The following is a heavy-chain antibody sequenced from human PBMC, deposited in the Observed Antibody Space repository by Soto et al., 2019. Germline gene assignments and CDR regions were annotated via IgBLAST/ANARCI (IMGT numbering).Heavy chain of an antibody. CDR2: ISASGGST. V-gene: IGHV3-23*01. D-gene: IGHD2-15*01. Sequence: EVLLLESGGGLVQRGGSLRLSCAASGFTFNTYAMSWVRQAPGKGLEWVSAISASGGSTYYADSVKGRFTISRDNSKNTLYLQMSSLRTEDTAVYYCAKGLFSNSIVVVVPDRSPLDYWGQGTLVTVSS. CDR1: GFTFNTYA. CDR3: AKGLFSNSIVVVVPDRSPLDY. J-gene: IGHJ4*02.